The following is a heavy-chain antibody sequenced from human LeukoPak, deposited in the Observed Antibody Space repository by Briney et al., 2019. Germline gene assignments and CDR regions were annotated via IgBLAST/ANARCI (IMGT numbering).Heavy chain of an antibody. Sequence: GGSLRLSCAASGFTLSDYWMHWVRQAPGKGLVWVSRIKSDGVTTDCADSVKGRFTISRDNSKNTLYLQMNSLRADDTAVYYCAKGGPTGSNYFDFWGQGTLVTVSS. J-gene: IGHJ4*02. D-gene: IGHD1-26*01. CDR3: AKGGPTGSNYFDF. CDR1: GFTLSDYW. CDR2: IKSDGVTT. V-gene: IGHV3-74*01.